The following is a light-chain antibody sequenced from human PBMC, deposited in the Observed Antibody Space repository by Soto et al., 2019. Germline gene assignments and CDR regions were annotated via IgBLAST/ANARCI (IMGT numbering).Light chain of an antibody. J-gene: IGLJ2*01. CDR2: DVS. CDR1: SSDVGGYNY. V-gene: IGLV2-11*01. Sequence: QSALTQPRSVSGSPGQSVTISCTGTSSDVGGYNYVSWYQQHPGKAPKLMIYDVSTRPSGVPDRFSGSKSGNTASLTISGLQAEDEADYYCCSYAGSYTFVVFVGGTKLTVL. CDR3: CSYAGSYTFVV.